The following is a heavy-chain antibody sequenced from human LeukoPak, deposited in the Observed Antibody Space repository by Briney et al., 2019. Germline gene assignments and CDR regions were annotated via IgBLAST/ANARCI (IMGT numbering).Heavy chain of an antibody. CDR1: GGTFISYA. V-gene: IGHV1-69*01. CDR2: IIPIFGTA. CDR3: ATLVVPAANDY. J-gene: IGHJ4*02. D-gene: IGHD2-2*01. Sequence: SVKVSCKASGGTFISYAISWVRQAPGQGLEWMGGIIPIFGTANYAQKFQGRVTITADESTSTAYMELSSLRSEDTAVYYCATLVVPAANDYWGQGTLVTVSS.